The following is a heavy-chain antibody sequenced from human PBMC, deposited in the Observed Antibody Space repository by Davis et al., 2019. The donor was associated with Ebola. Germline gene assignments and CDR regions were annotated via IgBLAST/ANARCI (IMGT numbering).Heavy chain of an antibody. CDR1: AFTFSLFA. D-gene: IGHD3-3*01. J-gene: IGHJ6*02. CDR2: ISYDGSNK. CDR3: VKTQFLEWSYGMDV. V-gene: IGHV3-30-3*02. Sequence: GESLKISCAASAFTFSLFAMHWVRQAPGKGLEWVAVISYDGSNKYYADSVKGRFTVSRDNSKNTLYLQMSSLRPGDTAVYYCVKTQFLEWSYGMDVWGQGTTVTVSS.